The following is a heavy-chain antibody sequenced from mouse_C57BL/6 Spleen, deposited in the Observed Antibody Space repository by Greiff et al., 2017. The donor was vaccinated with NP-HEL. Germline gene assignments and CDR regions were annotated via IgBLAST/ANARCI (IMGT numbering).Heavy chain of an antibody. CDR1: GFTFSSYA. V-gene: IGHV5-4*01. CDR3: ARASTYFDY. CDR2: ISDGGSYT. J-gene: IGHJ2*01. Sequence: EVQLVESGGGLVKPGGSLKLSCAASGFTFSSYAMSWVRQTPEKRLEWVATISDGGSYTYYPDNVKGRFTISRDNAKNNLYLQMSHLKSEDTAMYYCARASTYFDYWGQGTTLTVSS.